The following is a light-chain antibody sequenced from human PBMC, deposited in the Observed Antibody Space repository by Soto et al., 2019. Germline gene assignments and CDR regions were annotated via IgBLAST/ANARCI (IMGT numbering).Light chain of an antibody. CDR3: QQSYSTPRT. CDR2: AAS. V-gene: IGKV1-39*01. J-gene: IGKJ1*01. CDR1: QSISSY. Sequence: DVQRTQSQYSLSASVVDRVTMTCRASQSISSYLNWYQQKPGKAPKLLIYAASSLQSGVPSRFSGSGSGTDFTLTISSLQPEDFATYYCQQSYSTPRTFGQGTKVDIK.